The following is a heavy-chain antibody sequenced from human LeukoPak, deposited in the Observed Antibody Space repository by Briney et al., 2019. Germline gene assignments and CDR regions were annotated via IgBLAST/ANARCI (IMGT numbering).Heavy chain of an antibody. CDR1: GFTFSNYA. CDR3: AKGVVVAGRGYYFDF. Sequence: GGSLRLSCVASGFTFSNYAMGWVRQAQGKGLDWVSSISGTGGSPYSADSVKGRFTISRDNSNNTLYLQLNSLRAEDTAVYFWAKGVVVAGRGYYFDFWGQGTPVTVSS. CDR2: ISGTGGSP. J-gene: IGHJ4*02. V-gene: IGHV3-23*01. D-gene: IGHD2-15*01.